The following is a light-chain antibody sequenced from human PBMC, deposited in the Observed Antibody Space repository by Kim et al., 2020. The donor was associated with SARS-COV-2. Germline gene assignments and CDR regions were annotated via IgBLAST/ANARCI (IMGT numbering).Light chain of an antibody. J-gene: IGKJ4*01. CDR1: QDINSY. V-gene: IGKV1-9*01. Sequence: SASAGDIDTITCRASQDINSYLAWYQQRPGKAPKLLIYAASTLRSGVPSRFSGSGSGTDFTLTISSLQPEDFATYYCQELHNSPLTFGGGTKLEI. CDR2: AAS. CDR3: QELHNSPLT.